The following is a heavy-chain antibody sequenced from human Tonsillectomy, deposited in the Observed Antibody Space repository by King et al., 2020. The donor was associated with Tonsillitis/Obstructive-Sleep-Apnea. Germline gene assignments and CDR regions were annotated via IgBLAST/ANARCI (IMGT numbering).Heavy chain of an antibody. CDR3: AREAGGWYRGGYFDS. J-gene: IGHJ4*02. CDR1: GFTFSSYA. D-gene: IGHD6-19*01. CDR2: ISYDGSNK. Sequence: VQLVESGGGVVQPGRSLRLSCAASGFTFSSYAMHWVRQAPGKGLEWVSVISYDGSNKYYADSVKGRFTISRDNSKNTLYLQMNSLRAEDTAVYYCAREAGGWYRGGYFDSWGQGTLVTVSS. V-gene: IGHV3-30*04.